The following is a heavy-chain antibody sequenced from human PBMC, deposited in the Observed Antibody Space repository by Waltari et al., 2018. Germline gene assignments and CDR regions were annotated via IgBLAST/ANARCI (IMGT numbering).Heavy chain of an antibody. CDR2: IIPIFGTA. V-gene: IGHV1-69*05. J-gene: IGHJ2*01. CDR1: GGTFSSYA. D-gene: IGHD5-12*01. CDR3: ARDLRPGDSGYDYWYFDL. Sequence: QVQLVQSGAEVKKPGSSVKVSCKASGGTFSSYAISWVRQAPGQGLEWMGGIIPIFGTANYAQKFQGRVTITTDESTSTAYMELSSLRSEDTAVYYCARDLRPGDSGYDYWYFDLWGRGTLVTVSS.